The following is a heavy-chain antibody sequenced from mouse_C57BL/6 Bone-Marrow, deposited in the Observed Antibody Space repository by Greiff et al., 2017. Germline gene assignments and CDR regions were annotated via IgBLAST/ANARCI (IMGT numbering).Heavy chain of an antibody. CDR1: GYTFTSYW. D-gene: IGHD2-3*01. V-gene: IGHV1-59*01. Sequence: QVQLQQPGAELVRPGTSVKLSCKASGYTFTSYWMHWVKQRPGQGLEWIGVIDPSDSYTNYNQKFKGKATLTVDPSSSTAYMQLSSLTSEDSAVYYCARIRLYDPSRNWYFDVWGTGTTVTVSS. CDR3: ARIRLYDPSRNWYFDV. CDR2: IDPSDSYT. J-gene: IGHJ1*03.